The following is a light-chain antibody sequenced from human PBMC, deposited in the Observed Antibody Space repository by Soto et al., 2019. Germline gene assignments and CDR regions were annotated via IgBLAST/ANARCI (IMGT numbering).Light chain of an antibody. CDR2: SVS. CDR3: AQGYAASST. CDR1: QSIGKH. J-gene: IGKJ5*01. V-gene: IGKV1-39*01. Sequence: DSHMTRLPSPMCASVGKRVDISGRASQSIGKHLNWYQQKPGKAPKFLIYSVSSLQSGVPSRFSGSGSGTDFTGTMSSLQPEDVATYYGAQGYAASSTIGLGTRLEI.